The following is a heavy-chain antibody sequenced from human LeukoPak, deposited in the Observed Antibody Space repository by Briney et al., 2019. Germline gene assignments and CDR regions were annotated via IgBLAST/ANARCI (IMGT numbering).Heavy chain of an antibody. Sequence: PSETLSLTCTVSGVSISSYYWSWIRQPAGKGLEWIGRIYTSGSTNYNPSLKSRVTMSVDTSKNQFSLKLSSVTAADTAVYYCARDVYYYDSGSYYYFDCWGQGTLVTVSS. J-gene: IGHJ4*02. CDR2: IYTSGST. D-gene: IGHD3-10*01. CDR1: GVSISSYY. V-gene: IGHV4-4*07. CDR3: ARDVYYYDSGSYYYFDC.